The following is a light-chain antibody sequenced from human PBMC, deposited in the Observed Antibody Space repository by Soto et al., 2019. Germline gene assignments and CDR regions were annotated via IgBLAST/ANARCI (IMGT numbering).Light chain of an antibody. CDR1: SSDVGGYNS. J-gene: IGLJ1*01. CDR3: SSYAGSNSYV. V-gene: IGLV2-8*01. Sequence: QSALTQPPFASGSPGQSVTISCTGTSSDVGGYNSVSWYQQHPGKAPKLMIYEVSKRPSGVPDRFSGSKSGNTASLTVSGLQAEDEADYYCSSYAGSNSYVFGTGTKVTVL. CDR2: EVS.